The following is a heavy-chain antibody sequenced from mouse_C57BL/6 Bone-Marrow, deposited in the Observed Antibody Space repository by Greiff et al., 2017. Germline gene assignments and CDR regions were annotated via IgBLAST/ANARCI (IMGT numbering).Heavy chain of an antibody. CDR2: MYPGDGDT. Sequence: VQLQQSGAELVRPGASVKISCKASGYAFRSYWMNWVKQRPGRGLEWIGQMYPGDGDTTSNGKFKGKATLTADKSSSTAYMQLSSLPSEDSAVFFCARGSMMVTKFASWGEGTLVTVSA. V-gene: IGHV1-80*01. D-gene: IGHD2-3*01. CDR3: ARGSMMVTKFAS. CDR1: GYAFRSYW. J-gene: IGHJ3*01.